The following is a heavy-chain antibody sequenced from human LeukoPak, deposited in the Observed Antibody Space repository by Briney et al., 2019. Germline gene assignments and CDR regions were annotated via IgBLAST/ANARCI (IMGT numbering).Heavy chain of an antibody. J-gene: IGHJ5*02. CDR3: ARGPFPAYYDFWSGYPNWFDP. Sequence: SVKVSCKASGGTFSSYAISWVRQAPGQGLEWMGGIIPIFGTANYAQKFQGRVTITADKSTSTAYMELSSLRSEDTAVYYCARGPFPAYYDFWSGYPNWFDPWGQGTLVTVSS. CDR2: IIPIFGTA. D-gene: IGHD3-3*01. V-gene: IGHV1-69*06. CDR1: GGTFSSYA.